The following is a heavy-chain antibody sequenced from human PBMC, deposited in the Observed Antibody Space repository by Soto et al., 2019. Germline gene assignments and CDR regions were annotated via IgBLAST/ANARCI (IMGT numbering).Heavy chain of an antibody. CDR3: ARHNLGRYSYGSYFDY. Sequence: SETLSLTCTVSGGSISSSSYYWGWIRQPPGKGLEWIGSIYYSGSTYYNPSLKSRVTISVDTSNYQFSLKLSSVTAADTAVYYCARHNLGRYSYGSYFDYWGQGTLVTVSS. CDR2: IYYSGST. V-gene: IGHV4-39*01. J-gene: IGHJ4*02. D-gene: IGHD5-18*01. CDR1: GGSISSSSYY.